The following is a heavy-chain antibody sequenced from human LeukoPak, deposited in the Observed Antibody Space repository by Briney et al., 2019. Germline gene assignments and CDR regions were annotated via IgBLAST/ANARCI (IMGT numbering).Heavy chain of an antibody. CDR1: GYSFTNYD. CDR2: MNPNSGIT. J-gene: IGHJ4*02. V-gene: IGHV1-8*03. D-gene: IGHD3-22*01. CDR3: ARGRENYYDSSGYYSKYYFDY. Sequence: ASVKVSCKASGYSFTNYDINWVRQATGQGLEWMGWMNPNSGITAYAQKFQGRVTITRNTSISTAYMELSSLRSEDTAVYYCARGRENYYDSSGYYSKYYFDYWGQGTLVTVSS.